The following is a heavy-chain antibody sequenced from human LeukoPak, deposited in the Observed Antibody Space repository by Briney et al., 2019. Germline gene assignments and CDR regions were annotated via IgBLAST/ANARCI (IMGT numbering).Heavy chain of an antibody. Sequence: ASVKVSCKASGYTFTGYYMHWVRQAPGQGLKWMGWINPNSGGTNYAQKFQGRVTMTRDTSISTAYMELSRLRSEDTAVYYCARGRGYGDPFDYWGQGTLVTVSS. D-gene: IGHD4-17*01. CDR2: INPNSGGT. V-gene: IGHV1-2*02. CDR1: GYTFTGYY. CDR3: ARGRGYGDPFDY. J-gene: IGHJ4*02.